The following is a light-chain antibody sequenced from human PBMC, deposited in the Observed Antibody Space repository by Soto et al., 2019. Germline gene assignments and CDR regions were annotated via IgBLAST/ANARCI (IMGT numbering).Light chain of an antibody. Sequence: EVVLTQSPDILSLSPGERATLSCRASQSVSRYLGWYQQKPGQSPRLLIYDASKRATGIPARFSCSGSGTDFNITISSLEPEDFAVYYCQQRSNWPRTFGQGTEVEI. V-gene: IGKV3-11*01. CDR3: QQRSNWPRT. CDR1: QSVSRY. CDR2: DAS. J-gene: IGKJ1*01.